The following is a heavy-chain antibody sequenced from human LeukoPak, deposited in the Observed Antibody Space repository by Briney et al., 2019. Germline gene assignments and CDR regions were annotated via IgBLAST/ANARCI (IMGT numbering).Heavy chain of an antibody. V-gene: IGHV4-39*01. CDR2: IYYSGST. CDR1: GGSISSSSYY. CDR3: ARLVYDSSGYYPGSTLYYFDY. Sequence: SETLSLTCTVSGGSISSSSYYWGWIRQPPGKGLEWIGSIYYSGSTYYNPSLKSRVTISVDTSKNQFSLKLSSVTAADTAVYYCARLVYDSSGYYPGSTLYYFDYWGQGTLVTVSS. J-gene: IGHJ4*02. D-gene: IGHD3-22*01.